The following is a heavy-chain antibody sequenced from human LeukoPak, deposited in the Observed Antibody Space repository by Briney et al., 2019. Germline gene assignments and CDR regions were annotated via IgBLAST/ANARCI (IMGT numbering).Heavy chain of an antibody. CDR3: ARIRPDAFDI. CDR2: IYSGGST. CDR1: GFTFSSYA. V-gene: IGHV3-66*02. D-gene: IGHD3-3*02. Sequence: GGSLRLSCAASGFTFSSYAMSWVRQAPGKGLEWVSVIYSGGSTYYADSVKGRFTISRDNSKNTLYLQMNSLRAEDTAVYYCARIRPDAFDIWGQGTMVTVSS. J-gene: IGHJ3*02.